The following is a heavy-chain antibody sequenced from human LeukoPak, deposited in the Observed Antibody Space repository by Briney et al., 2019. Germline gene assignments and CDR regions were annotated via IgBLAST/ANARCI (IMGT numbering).Heavy chain of an antibody. D-gene: IGHD1-26*01. Sequence: ASVKVACKASGYSFIKYDINWVRQATGQGLQWLGWLNPTTGNVGYAQDFQGRPAMTSNTSISTAYLELSSLRSDDTAVYFCARGRVRSPTNVNWFDPWGQRTLVSVSS. CDR1: GYSFIKYD. J-gene: IGHJ5*02. CDR3: ARGRVRSPTNVNWFDP. CDR2: LNPTTGNV. V-gene: IGHV1-8*01.